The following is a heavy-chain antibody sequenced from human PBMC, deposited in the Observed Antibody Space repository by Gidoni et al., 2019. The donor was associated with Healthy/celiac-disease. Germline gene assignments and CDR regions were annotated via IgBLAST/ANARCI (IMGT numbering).Heavy chain of an antibody. CDR2: KKQDGREK. D-gene: IGHD6-6*01. CDR1: GFTFSSYW. J-gene: IGHJ4*02. Sequence: EVQLVESGGGLVQPGGSLRLSCAASGFTFSSYWMSWVRQAPGKGLEWVANKKQDGREKYYVDSVKGRFTISRDNAKNSLYLQMNSLRAEDTAVYYCARGGPIAARYFDYWGQGTLVTVSS. CDR3: ARGGPIAARYFDY. V-gene: IGHV3-7*01.